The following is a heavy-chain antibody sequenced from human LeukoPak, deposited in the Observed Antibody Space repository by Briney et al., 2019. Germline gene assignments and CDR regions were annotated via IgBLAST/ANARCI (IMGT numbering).Heavy chain of an antibody. J-gene: IGHJ4*02. Sequence: GGSLRLSCAASGFTFSTYSMNWVRQAPGKGLEWVSYTSSSSSTIYYADSVKGRFTISRDNAKNSLYLQMNSLRAEDTAVYHCARGSTYYDSSGQVPFDYWGQGTLVTVSS. CDR2: TSSSSSTI. CDR3: ARGSTYYDSSGQVPFDY. CDR1: GFTFSTYS. D-gene: IGHD3-22*01. V-gene: IGHV3-48*01.